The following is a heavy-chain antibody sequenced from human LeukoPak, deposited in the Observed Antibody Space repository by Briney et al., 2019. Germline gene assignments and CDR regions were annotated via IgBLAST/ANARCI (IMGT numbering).Heavy chain of an antibody. Sequence: GGSLRLSCATSLFTFSDYWMSWVRQTPGKGLEWVANIREDGSEKYYVDSVKGRFTISRDNAKNSLYLQMNSLRAEDTAVYYCARVDQFGESTHYFDDWGQGTLVTVSS. J-gene: IGHJ4*02. CDR3: ARVDQFGESTHYFDD. D-gene: IGHD3-10*01. CDR1: LFTFSDYW. V-gene: IGHV3-7*01. CDR2: IREDGSEK.